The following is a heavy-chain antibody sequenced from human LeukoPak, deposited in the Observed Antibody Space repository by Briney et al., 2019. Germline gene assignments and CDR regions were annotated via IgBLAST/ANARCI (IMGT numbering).Heavy chain of an antibody. CDR3: ARDNLPSTMVRGWVVEPPNYFDY. V-gene: IGHV3-33*01. CDR1: GFTFSSYG. Sequence: GRSLRLSCAASGFTFSSYGMHWVRQAPGKGLEWVAVIWYDGSNKYYADSVKGRFTISRDNSKNTLYLQMNSLRAEDTAVYYCARDNLPSTMVRGWVVEPPNYFDYWGQGTLVTVSS. J-gene: IGHJ4*02. D-gene: IGHD3-10*01. CDR2: IWYDGSNK.